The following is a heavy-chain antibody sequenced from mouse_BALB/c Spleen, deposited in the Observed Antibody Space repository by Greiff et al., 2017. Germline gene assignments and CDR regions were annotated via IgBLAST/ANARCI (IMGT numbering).Heavy chain of an antibody. V-gene: IGHV1-18*01. D-gene: IGHD2-4*01. CDR3: ARRSLDYDWYFDV. J-gene: IGHJ1*01. CDR1: GYTFTDYN. CDR2: INPNNGGT. Sequence: VQLKQSGPELVKPGASVKIPCKASGYTFTDYNMDWVKQSHGKSLEWIGDINPNNGGTIYNQKFKGKATLTVDKSSSTAYMELRSLTSEDTAVYYCARRSLDYDWYFDVWGAGTTVTVSS.